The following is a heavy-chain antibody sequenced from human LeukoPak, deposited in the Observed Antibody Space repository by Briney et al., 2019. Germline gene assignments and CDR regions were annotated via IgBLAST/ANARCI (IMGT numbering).Heavy chain of an antibody. V-gene: IGHV3-48*03. CDR2: ISSSGSTI. CDR3: ARGPPIVVVPASVDV. Sequence: GGSLRLSCAASGFTFSSYEMNWVRQAPGKGLEWVSYISSSGSTIYYADSVKGRFTISRDNAKNSLYLQMNSLRAEGTAVYYCARGPPIVVVPASVDVWGKGTTVTVSS. CDR1: GFTFSSYE. J-gene: IGHJ6*04. D-gene: IGHD2-2*01.